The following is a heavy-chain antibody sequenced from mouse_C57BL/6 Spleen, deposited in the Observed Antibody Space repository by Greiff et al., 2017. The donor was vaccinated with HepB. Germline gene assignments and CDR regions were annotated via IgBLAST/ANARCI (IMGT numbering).Heavy chain of an antibody. V-gene: IGHV2-2*01. CDR3: ASQTGKYYAMDY. D-gene: IGHD4-1*01. J-gene: IGHJ4*01. Sequence: VQRVESGPGLVQPSQSLSITCTVSGFSLTSYGVHWVRQSPGKGLEWLGVIWSGGSTDYNAAFISRLSISKDNSKSQVFFKMNSLQADDTAIYYCASQTGKYYAMDYWGQGTSVTVSS. CDR1: GFSLTSYG. CDR2: IWSGGST.